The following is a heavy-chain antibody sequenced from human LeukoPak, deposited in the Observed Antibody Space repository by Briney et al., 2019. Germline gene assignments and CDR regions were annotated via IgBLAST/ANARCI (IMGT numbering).Heavy chain of an antibody. V-gene: IGHV5-51*01. J-gene: IGHJ4*02. D-gene: IGHD3-10*01. Sequence: GEPLKISCEASGYSFTTYWIGWVRQIPGKGLEWMGIIYPGDSDTRYSPSFQGQVTIPADKSISTAYLQWSGLKASDTAMYYCARQHGSGSYYSRAIDYWGQGTLVSVSS. CDR2: IYPGDSDT. CDR1: GYSFTTYW. CDR3: ARQHGSGSYYSRAIDY.